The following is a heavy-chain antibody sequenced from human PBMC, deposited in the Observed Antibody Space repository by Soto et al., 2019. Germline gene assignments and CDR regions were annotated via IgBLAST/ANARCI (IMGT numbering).Heavy chain of an antibody. J-gene: IGHJ4*02. Sequence: EVQLVESGGDLVQPGGSLRLSCAASGFTFSSFWMHWVRQAPGKGLVWVSRINSDGSTTSYADSVKGRFTISSANAKNTLYLQMNSLRAEDRAVYYCARDAYGGNSGFDYWGQGTLVTVSS. D-gene: IGHD4-17*01. CDR3: ARDAYGGNSGFDY. CDR1: GFTFSSFW. V-gene: IGHV3-74*01. CDR2: INSDGSTT.